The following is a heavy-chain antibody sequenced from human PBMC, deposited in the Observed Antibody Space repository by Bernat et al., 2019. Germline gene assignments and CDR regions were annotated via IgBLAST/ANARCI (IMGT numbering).Heavy chain of an antibody. Sequence: GGGWGRPGGARGVPGAAAGCTASSYWMNWVRQAPGRGREGVADIKEAGSEKYYVDSVKGRFTISRDNAKNSLYLQMNSLRAEDTAVYYCARRWDVLDIWGQGTMVTVSS. D-gene: IGHD2-15*01. J-gene: IGHJ3*02. CDR3: ARRWDVLDI. CDR2: IKEAGSEK. V-gene: IGHV3-7*03. CDR1: GCTASSYW.